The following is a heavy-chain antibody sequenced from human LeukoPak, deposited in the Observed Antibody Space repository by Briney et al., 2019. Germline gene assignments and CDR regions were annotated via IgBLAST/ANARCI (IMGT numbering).Heavy chain of an antibody. CDR3: ATDPGADSNYAY. Sequence: ASVKVSCKASGGTFSSYAISWVRQAPGQGLEWMGGIIPIFGTANYAQKFQGRVTMTEDTSTDTAYMELSSLRSEDTAVYYCATDPGADSNYAYWGQGTLVTVSS. V-gene: IGHV1-69*06. CDR1: GGTFSSYA. CDR2: IIPIFGTA. J-gene: IGHJ4*02. D-gene: IGHD4-11*01.